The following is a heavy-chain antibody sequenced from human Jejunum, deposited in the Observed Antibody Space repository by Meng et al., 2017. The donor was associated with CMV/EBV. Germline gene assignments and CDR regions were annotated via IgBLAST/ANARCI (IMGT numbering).Heavy chain of an antibody. J-gene: IGHJ4*02. CDR2: TQTGDSDT. CDR1: FTNYW. Sequence: FTNYWIGWLRQMPGKGLEWIGITQTGDSDTRYSQSFYGQVTISADKSVSTAYLQWSSLKASDTAMYYCARLYYYYDSSGYYWDYFDFWGQGTLVTVSS. V-gene: IGHV5-51*01. D-gene: IGHD3-22*01. CDR3: ARLYYYYDSSGYYWDYFDF.